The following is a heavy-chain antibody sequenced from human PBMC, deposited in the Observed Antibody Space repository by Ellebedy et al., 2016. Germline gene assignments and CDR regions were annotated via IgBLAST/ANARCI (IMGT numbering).Heavy chain of an antibody. CDR2: ISSSSSYI. D-gene: IGHD3-3*01. J-gene: IGHJ5*02. Sequence: GGSLRLXXAASGFTFSSYSMNWVRQAPGKGLEWVSSISSSSSYIYYADSVKGRFPISRDNAKNSLYLQMNSLRAEDTAVYYCARDPDPLRFLEWSPNWFDPWGQGTLVTVSS. V-gene: IGHV3-21*01. CDR3: ARDPDPLRFLEWSPNWFDP. CDR1: GFTFSSYS.